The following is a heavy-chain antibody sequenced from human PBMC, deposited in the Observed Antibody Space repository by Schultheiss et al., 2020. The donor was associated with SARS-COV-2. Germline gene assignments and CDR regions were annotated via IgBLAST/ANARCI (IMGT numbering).Heavy chain of an antibody. CDR1: GFSFRIYG. J-gene: IGHJ4*02. D-gene: IGHD4-17*01. CDR2: ISYDGSNK. Sequence: GGSLRLSCAASGFSFRIYGISWVRQAPGKGLEWVAVISYDGSNKFYADSAKGRFTISRDNAKNSLYLQMNSLRDEDTAVYYCARDYGDLGFDYWGQGTLVTVSS. CDR3: ARDYGDLGFDY. V-gene: IGHV3-30-3*01.